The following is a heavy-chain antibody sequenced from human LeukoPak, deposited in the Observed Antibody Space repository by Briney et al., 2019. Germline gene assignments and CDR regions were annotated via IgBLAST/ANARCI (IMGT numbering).Heavy chain of an antibody. V-gene: IGHV3-7*01. Sequence: GGSLRLSCAASGFTFSSYWMSWVRQAPGKGLEWVANIKQDGSEKYYVDSVKGRFTISRDNAKNSLYLQMNSLRAEDTAVYYCARDYYGSGSYYTTIYYYYYYYMDVWGKGTTVTISS. CDR2: IKQDGSEK. CDR3: ARDYYGSGSYYTTIYYYYYYYMDV. J-gene: IGHJ6*03. CDR1: GFTFSSYW. D-gene: IGHD3-10*01.